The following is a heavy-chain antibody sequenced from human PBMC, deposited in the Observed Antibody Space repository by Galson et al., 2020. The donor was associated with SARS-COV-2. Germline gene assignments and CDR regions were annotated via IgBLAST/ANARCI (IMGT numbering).Heavy chain of an antibody. J-gene: IGHJ4*02. V-gene: IGHV3-30*03. CDR1: GFSFSSFG. Sequence: GESLKISCAASGFSFSSFGMHWVRQAPGKGLEWVAVMSYDGSNIFYADSVKGRITISRDNSKNTLYLQMNTLRAEDTAIYYCARDRHYGDYWGGGEVLDYWGQGTLVTVSS. CDR3: ARDRHYGDYWGGGEVLDY. D-gene: IGHD4-17*01. CDR2: MSYDGSNI.